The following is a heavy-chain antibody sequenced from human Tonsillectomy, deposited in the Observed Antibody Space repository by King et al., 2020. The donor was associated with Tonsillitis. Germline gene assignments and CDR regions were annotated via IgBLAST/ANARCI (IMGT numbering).Heavy chain of an antibody. CDR2: ISYDGSNK. J-gene: IGHJ4*02. D-gene: IGHD1-14*01. CDR3: ARDAPSGKTEDDY. V-gene: IGHV3-30*04. Sequence: VQLVESGGGVVQPGRSLRLSCAASGFTFSNYAVHWVRQAPGKGLEWVAVISYDGSNKYYADTVKGRFTISRDNSKNTLYLQMNSLRAEDTVVYYCARDAPSGKTEDDYWGQGTLVTGST. CDR1: GFTFSNYA.